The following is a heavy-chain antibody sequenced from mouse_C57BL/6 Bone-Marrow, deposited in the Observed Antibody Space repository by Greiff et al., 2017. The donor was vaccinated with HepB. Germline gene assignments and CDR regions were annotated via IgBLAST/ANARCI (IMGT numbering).Heavy chain of an antibody. V-gene: IGHV5-17*01. J-gene: IGHJ4*01. CDR1: GFTFSDYG. CDR3: ARGLYYGSRRYAMDY. CDR2: ISSGSSTI. Sequence: EVMLVESGGGLVKPGGSLKLSCAASGFTFSDYGMHWVRQAPEKGLEWVAYISSGSSTIYYADTVKGRFTISRDNAKNTLFLQMTSLRSEDTAMYYCARGLYYGSRRYAMDYWGQGTSVTVSS. D-gene: IGHD1-1*01.